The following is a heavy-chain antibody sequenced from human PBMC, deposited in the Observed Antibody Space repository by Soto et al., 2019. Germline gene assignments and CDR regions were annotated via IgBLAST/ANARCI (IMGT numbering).Heavy chain of an antibody. J-gene: IGHJ6*02. Sequence: GGSLRLSCAASGFTFSSYWMSWVRQAPGKGLEWVANIKQDGSEKYYVDSVKGRFTISRDNAKNSLYLQMNSLRAEDTAVYYCARYPSVVVVAATPYYYYGMDVWGQGTTVTVSS. CDR2: IKQDGSEK. CDR3: ARYPSVVVVAATPYYYYGMDV. D-gene: IGHD2-15*01. V-gene: IGHV3-7*01. CDR1: GFTFSSYW.